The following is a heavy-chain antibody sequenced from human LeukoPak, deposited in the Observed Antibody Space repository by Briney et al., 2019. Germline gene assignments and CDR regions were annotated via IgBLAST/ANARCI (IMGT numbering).Heavy chain of an antibody. Sequence: SETLSLTCTGSGGSITNYYWSWVRQPPGQGLEWIAYIYHTGSTNYNPSLKSRVTISIDTSKNQFSLNLSSVTAADTAIYYCARGPTRYYFDYWGQGALVTVSS. CDR2: IYHTGST. CDR3: ARGPTRYYFDY. J-gene: IGHJ4*02. CDR1: GGSITNYY. V-gene: IGHV4-59*01.